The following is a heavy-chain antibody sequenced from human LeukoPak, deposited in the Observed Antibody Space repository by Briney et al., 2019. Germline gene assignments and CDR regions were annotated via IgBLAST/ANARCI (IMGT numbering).Heavy chain of an antibody. V-gene: IGHV3-23*01. J-gene: IGHJ5*02. CDR3: AKDLHYCSGGSCYSGWFDP. CDR1: GFTFSSYA. CDR2: ISGSGGST. Sequence: PAGSLRLSCAASGFTFSSYAMSWVRQAPGKGLEWVSAISGSGGSTYYADSVKGRFTISRDNSKNTLYLQMNSLRAEDTAVYYCAKDLHYCSGGSCYSGWFDPWGQGTLVTVSS. D-gene: IGHD2-15*01.